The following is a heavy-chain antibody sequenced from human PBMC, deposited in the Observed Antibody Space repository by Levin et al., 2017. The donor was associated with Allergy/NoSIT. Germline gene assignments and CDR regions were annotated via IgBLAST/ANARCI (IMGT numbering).Heavy chain of an antibody. Sequence: QSGGSLRLSCAASGFTFSSYAMHWVRQAPGKGLEWVAVISYDGSNKYYADSVKGRFTISRDNSKNTLYLQMNSLRAEDTAVYYCAREITAERFGDYWGQGTLVTVSS. CDR1: GFTFSSYA. CDR3: AREITAERFGDY. V-gene: IGHV3-30-3*01. D-gene: IGHD3-16*01. J-gene: IGHJ4*02. CDR2: ISYDGSNK.